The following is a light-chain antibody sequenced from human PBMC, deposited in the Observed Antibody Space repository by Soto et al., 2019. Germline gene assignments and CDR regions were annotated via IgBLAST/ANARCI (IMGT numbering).Light chain of an antibody. CDR2: GAS. CDR1: QSVSSN. CDR3: QQYNNWLVT. V-gene: IGKV3-15*01. J-gene: IGKJ1*01. Sequence: EIVMTQSPATLSVSPGERATLSCRASQSVSSNLAWYQQRPGQAPRLLIYGASTRATGIPDRFSGSGSGTEFTLTITRLQSEDFAVYYCQQYNNWLVTFGQGTKVEIK.